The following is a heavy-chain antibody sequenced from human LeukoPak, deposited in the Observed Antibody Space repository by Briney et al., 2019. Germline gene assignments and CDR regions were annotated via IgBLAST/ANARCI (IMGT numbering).Heavy chain of an antibody. CDR2: INPNSGGT. Sequence: GASVKVSCKASGYTFTGYYMHWVRQAPGQGLEWMGWINPNSGGTNYAQKFQGRVTMTRDTSISTAYMELSRLRSDDTAVYYCARGDGYYYDSSGYSDDAFDIWGQGTMVTVSS. J-gene: IGHJ3*02. CDR3: ARGDGYYYDSSGYSDDAFDI. V-gene: IGHV1-2*02. CDR1: GYTFTGYY. D-gene: IGHD3-22*01.